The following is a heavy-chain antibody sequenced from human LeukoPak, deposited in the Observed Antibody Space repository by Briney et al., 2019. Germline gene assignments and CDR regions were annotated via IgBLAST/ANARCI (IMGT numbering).Heavy chain of an antibody. Sequence: LVESGGGVVQPGRSLRLSCAASGFTFSSYAMHWVRQAPGKGLEWVAVISYDGSNKYYADSVKGRFTISRDNSKNTLYLQMNSLRAEDTAVYYCARILHPASSSSTMYYFDYWGQGTLVTVSS. V-gene: IGHV3-30-3*01. CDR1: GFTFSSYA. CDR2: ISYDGSNK. D-gene: IGHD6-13*01. CDR3: ARILHPASSSSTMYYFDY. J-gene: IGHJ4*02.